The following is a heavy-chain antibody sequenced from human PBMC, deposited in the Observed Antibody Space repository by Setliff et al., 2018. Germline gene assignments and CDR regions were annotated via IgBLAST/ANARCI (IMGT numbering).Heavy chain of an antibody. V-gene: IGHV4-39*07. Sequence: SETLSLTCNVSGGSISTSNYHWGWVRQPPGKGLAWIANIYFNGNTVKQPYLKSRVSISIDTSKNHFSLGLSSVIAADTATYYCVRVRVVQGYYEFDSWGQGALVTVSS. CDR1: GGSISTSNYH. CDR3: VRVRVVQGYYEFDS. J-gene: IGHJ4*02. D-gene: IGHD3-16*01. CDR2: IYFNGNT.